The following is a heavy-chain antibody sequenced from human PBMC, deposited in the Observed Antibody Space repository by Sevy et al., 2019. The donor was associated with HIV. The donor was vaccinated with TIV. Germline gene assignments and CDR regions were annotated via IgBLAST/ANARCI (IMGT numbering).Heavy chain of an antibody. J-gene: IGHJ4*02. CDR2: VYYSGST. CDR1: GGSISSTNYY. Sequence: SETLSLTYTVSGGSISSTNYYWGWIRQPPGKGLEWIGNVYYSGSTFYNPSLKSRVTISLDTSKNQFSLKLGSVTAADTAVYYCGSTPYYYDSSGYYAFGFWGQGALVTVSS. D-gene: IGHD3-22*01. CDR3: GSTPYYYDSSGYYAFGF. V-gene: IGHV4-39*01.